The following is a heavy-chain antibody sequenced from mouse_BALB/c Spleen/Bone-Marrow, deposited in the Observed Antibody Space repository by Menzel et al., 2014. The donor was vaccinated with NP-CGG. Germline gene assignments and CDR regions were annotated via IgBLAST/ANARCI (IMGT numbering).Heavy chain of an antibody. CDR1: GYTFTSYW. D-gene: IGHD1-1*01. V-gene: IGHV1-7*01. CDR2: INPSTGYT. Sequence: QVQLQQSGAELAKPGASVKMSCKASGYTFTSYWMHWVKQRPGQGLEWIGYINPSTGYTEYNQKFKDKATLTADKSSSTAYMQLSSLTSEDSAVYYCARQITTVDYAMDSWGQGTSVTVSS. CDR3: ARQITTVDYAMDS. J-gene: IGHJ4*01.